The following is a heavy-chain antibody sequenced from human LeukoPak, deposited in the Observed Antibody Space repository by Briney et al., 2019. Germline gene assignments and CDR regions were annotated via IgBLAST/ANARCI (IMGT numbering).Heavy chain of an antibody. CDR1: GFTFSSYA. CDR3: ASFQMGIVDIGGNDY. V-gene: IGHV3-30-3*01. D-gene: IGHD3-22*01. Sequence: PGGSLRLSCAASGFTFSSYAMHWVRQAPGKGLEWVAVISYDGSNKYYADSVKGRFTISRDNSKNTLYLQMNSLRAEDTAVYYCASFQMGIVDIGGNDYWGQGTLVTVSS. CDR2: ISYDGSNK. J-gene: IGHJ4*02.